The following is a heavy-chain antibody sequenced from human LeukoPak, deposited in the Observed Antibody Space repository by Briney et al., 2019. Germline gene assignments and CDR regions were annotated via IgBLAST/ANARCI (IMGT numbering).Heavy chain of an antibody. J-gene: IGHJ3*01. Sequence: PGGSLRLSCAASGFDFSSYNMNWVRQAPGKGLEWVANTKQDGSEKYYVDSVKGRFTISRDNARNSLYLQMNSLRVEDTAVYYCARGAYYYNSGDAFDVWGQGTMVTVSS. CDR3: ARGAYYYNSGDAFDV. CDR2: TKQDGSEK. V-gene: IGHV3-7*01. D-gene: IGHD3-10*01. CDR1: GFDFSSYN.